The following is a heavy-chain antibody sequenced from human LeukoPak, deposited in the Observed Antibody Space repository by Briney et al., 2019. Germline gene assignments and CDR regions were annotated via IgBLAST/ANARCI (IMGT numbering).Heavy chain of an antibody. D-gene: IGHD3-10*01. CDR3: ARPVHISGEYTAVDY. CDR1: GYSFTSYW. CDR2: IDPSDSYT. V-gene: IGHV5-10-1*01. J-gene: IGHJ4*02. Sequence: GESLKISCKGSGYSFTSYWISWVRQMPGKGLEWMGRIDPSDSYTNYSPSFQGHVTISADKSINTAYLQWSSLKASDTAMYYCARPVHISGEYTAVDYWGQGTLVTVSS.